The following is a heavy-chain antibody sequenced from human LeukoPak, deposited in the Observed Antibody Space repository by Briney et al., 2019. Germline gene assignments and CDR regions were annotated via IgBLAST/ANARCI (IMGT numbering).Heavy chain of an antibody. J-gene: IGHJ6*02. D-gene: IGHD2-2*01. Sequence: GGSLRLSCAASGFTFSSFAMTWVRQAPGKGLEWVSTVSGSAGRTDYADSVKGRFTISRDNSKNTLYLQMNSLRAEDTAVYYCARTAARYYYYGMDVWGQGTTVTVSS. V-gene: IGHV3-23*01. CDR1: GFTFSSFA. CDR3: ARTAARYYYYGMDV. CDR2: VSGSAGRT.